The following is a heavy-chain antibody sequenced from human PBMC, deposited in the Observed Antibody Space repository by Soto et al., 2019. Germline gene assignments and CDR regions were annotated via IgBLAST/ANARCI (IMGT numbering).Heavy chain of an antibody. CDR3: ARDEGYCGGDCYAEYFQH. J-gene: IGHJ1*01. CDR1: GGTFRSYA. Sequence: QVQLVQSGAEVKKPGSSVKVSCKASGGTFRSYAISWVRQAPGQGLEWMGGIIPIFGTANYAQKFQGRVTITADESTSTAYMELSSLRSEDTAVYYCARDEGYCGGDCYAEYFQHWGQGTLVTVSS. CDR2: IIPIFGTA. D-gene: IGHD2-21*02. V-gene: IGHV1-69*12.